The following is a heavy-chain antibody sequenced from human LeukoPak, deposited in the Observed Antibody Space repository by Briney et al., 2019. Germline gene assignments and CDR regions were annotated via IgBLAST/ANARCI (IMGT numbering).Heavy chain of an antibody. Sequence: PGWSLRLSCAVSGFNFRDHWMDWVRQAPGKGLEWVGHIKTDGSETYYVDSLKGRFSISRDNTNNALYLQMNSLRVEDTAVYYCAKNNGWFHLAQWGQGTLVTVSS. CDR3: AKNNGWFHLAQ. CDR2: IKTDGSET. CDR1: GFNFRDHW. J-gene: IGHJ4*02. D-gene: IGHD6-19*01. V-gene: IGHV3-7*03.